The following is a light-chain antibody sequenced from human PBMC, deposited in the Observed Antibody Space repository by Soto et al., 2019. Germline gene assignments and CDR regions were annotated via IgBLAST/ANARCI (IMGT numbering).Light chain of an antibody. V-gene: IGLV2-8*01. J-gene: IGLJ2*01. Sequence: QSALTQPPSASGSPGQSVTISCTGTSSDVGGYNYVSWYQQHPGKAPKLMIYEVSKRPSGVPDRFSGSKSGNTASLTVSGLQAEDEADYYCSSYAGRNNSVFGGGTKLTVL. CDR2: EVS. CDR1: SSDVGGYNY. CDR3: SSYAGRNNSV.